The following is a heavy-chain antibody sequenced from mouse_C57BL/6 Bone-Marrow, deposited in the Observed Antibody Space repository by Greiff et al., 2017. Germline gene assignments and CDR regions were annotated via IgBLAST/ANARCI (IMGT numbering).Heavy chain of an antibody. Sequence: VHLQQSGAELMKPGASVKLSCKATGYPFTGYWIEWVKQRPGHGLEWLGEILPGSGSTNYNEKFKGKTTFTADTSSNTDYRQRSSLTTEDSAIYYCARITTVVADAMDYWGQGTSVTVSS. CDR3: ARITTVVADAMDY. V-gene: IGHV1-9*01. CDR1: GYPFTGYW. D-gene: IGHD1-1*01. J-gene: IGHJ4*01. CDR2: ILPGSGST.